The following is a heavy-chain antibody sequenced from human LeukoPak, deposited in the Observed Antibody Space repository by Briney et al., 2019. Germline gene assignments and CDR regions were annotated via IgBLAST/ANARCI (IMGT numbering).Heavy chain of an antibody. CDR3: ARTGGSYGHYYYYYYYMDV. CDR2: ISSSSSSTI. V-gene: IGHV3-48*01. CDR1: GFTFSSYS. Sequence: PGGSLRLSCAPSGFTFSSYSMNWVRQAPGKGLEWVSYISSSSSSTIYYADSVKGRFTISRDNAKNSLYLQMNSLRAEDTAVYYCARTGGSYGHYYYYYYYMDVWGKGTTVTVSS. J-gene: IGHJ6*03. D-gene: IGHD5-18*01.